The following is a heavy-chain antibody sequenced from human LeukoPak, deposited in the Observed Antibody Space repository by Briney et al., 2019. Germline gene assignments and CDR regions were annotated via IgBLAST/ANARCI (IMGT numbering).Heavy chain of an antibody. CDR3: ARAVLSYCRGGSCPYFDY. J-gene: IGHJ4*02. V-gene: IGHV4-59*01. Sequence: SETLSLTCTVSGGSISSYYWSWIRQPPGKGLEWTGYIYYSGSTNYNPSLKSRVTISVDTSKNQFSLKLSSLTAADTAVYYCARAVLSYCRGGSCPYFDYWGQGTLVTVSS. CDR2: IYYSGST. CDR1: GGSISSYY. D-gene: IGHD2-15*01.